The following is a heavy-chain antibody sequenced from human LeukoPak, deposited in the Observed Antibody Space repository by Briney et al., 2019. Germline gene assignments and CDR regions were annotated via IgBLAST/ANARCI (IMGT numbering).Heavy chain of an antibody. J-gene: IGHJ5*02. CDR1: GGSFSGYY. Sequence: PSETLSLTCAVCGGSFSGYYWSWIRQPSGKGLEWIGEINHSGSTNYNPSLKSRVTISVDTSKNQFSLKLSSVTAADTAVYYCASYYYYGSGNWFDPWGQGTLVTVSS. V-gene: IGHV4-34*01. D-gene: IGHD3-10*01. CDR2: INHSGST. CDR3: ASYYYYGSGNWFDP.